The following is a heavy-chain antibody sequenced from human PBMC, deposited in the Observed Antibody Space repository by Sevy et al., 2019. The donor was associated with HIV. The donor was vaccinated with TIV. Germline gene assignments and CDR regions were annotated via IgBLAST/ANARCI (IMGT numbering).Heavy chain of an antibody. CDR2: IDYSGRT. D-gene: IGHD1-1*01. J-gene: IGHJ6*03. V-gene: IGHV4-61*01. CDR3: ARAEKATTIHRDYYYMDV. CDR1: GGSVSSGSYY. Sequence: SETLSLTCTVSGGSVSSGSYYWSWIRPPPGKGLEWIGYIDYSGRTNYNPSLKSRVTISVDTSKNQFSLKLSTVTAADTAVYYYARAEKATTIHRDYYYMDVWGKGTTVTVSS.